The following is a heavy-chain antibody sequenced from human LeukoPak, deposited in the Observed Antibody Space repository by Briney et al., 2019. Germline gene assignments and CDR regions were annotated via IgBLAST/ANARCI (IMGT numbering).Heavy chain of an antibody. CDR1: GYTFTSYY. Sequence: ASVKVSCKASGYTFTSYYMHWVRQAPGQGLEWMGIINPSGGSTSYAQKLQGRVTMTTDTSTSTAYMELRSLRSDDTAVYYCTGYSYGYGYFDYWGQGTLVTVSS. CDR3: TGYSYGYGYFDY. CDR2: INPSGGST. V-gene: IGHV1-46*01. J-gene: IGHJ4*02. D-gene: IGHD5-18*01.